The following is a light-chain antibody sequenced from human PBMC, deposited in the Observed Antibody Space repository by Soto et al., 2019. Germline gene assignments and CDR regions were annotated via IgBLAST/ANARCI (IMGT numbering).Light chain of an antibody. Sequence: DIVMTQSPLSLPVTPGEPASISCRSSQSLLHSNGYNYLDWYLQKPGQSPQLLIYLGSNRASGVPDRFRDSGSGTDFTLKISRVEAEDVGVYYCLQALQNPFTFGPGTKVDIK. CDR3: LQALQNPFT. CDR1: QSLLHSNGYNY. V-gene: IGKV2-28*01. J-gene: IGKJ3*01. CDR2: LGS.